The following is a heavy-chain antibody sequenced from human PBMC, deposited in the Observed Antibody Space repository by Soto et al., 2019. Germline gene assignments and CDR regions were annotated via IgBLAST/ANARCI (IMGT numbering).Heavy chain of an antibody. Sequence: QVQLAQSGAEVKKPGASVKVSCKASGYTFTSYDINWVRQATGQGLEYLGWMNPNSGNTGYVQKFQGRVTMTRDTSISTAYMELSSLRFEDTAVYYCARGIKYGDYSRMFDPWGQGTLVTVSS. V-gene: IGHV1-8*01. J-gene: IGHJ5*02. D-gene: IGHD4-17*01. CDR1: GYTFTSYD. CDR3: ARGIKYGDYSRMFDP. CDR2: MNPNSGNT.